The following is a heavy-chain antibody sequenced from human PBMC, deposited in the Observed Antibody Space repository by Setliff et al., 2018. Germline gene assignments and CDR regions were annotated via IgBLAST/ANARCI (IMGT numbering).Heavy chain of an antibody. Sequence: PGGSLRLSCAASGFTFSSYAMSWVRQAPGKGLEWVAVISYDGSNKYYADSVKGRFTISRDNSKNTLYLQMNSLRAEDTAVYYCAKEGSIAAAPDYWGQGTLVTVSS. CDR2: ISYDGSNK. CDR1: GFTFSSYA. J-gene: IGHJ4*02. D-gene: IGHD6-13*01. CDR3: AKEGSIAAAPDY. V-gene: IGHV3-30-3*01.